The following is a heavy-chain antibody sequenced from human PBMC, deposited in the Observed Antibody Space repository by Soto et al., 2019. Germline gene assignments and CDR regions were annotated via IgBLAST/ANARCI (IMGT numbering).Heavy chain of an antibody. V-gene: IGHV1-58*01. CDR2: IVVGSGNT. J-gene: IGHJ6*02. CDR3: AADRQTPGQRYYYYGMDV. D-gene: IGHD6-6*01. CDR1: GFTFTSSA. Sequence: VKVSCKASGFTFTSSAVQWVRQARGQRLEWIGWIVVGSGNTNYAQKFQERVTITRDMSTSTAYMELSSLRSEDTAVYYCAADRQTPGQRYYYYGMDVWGQGTTVTVSS.